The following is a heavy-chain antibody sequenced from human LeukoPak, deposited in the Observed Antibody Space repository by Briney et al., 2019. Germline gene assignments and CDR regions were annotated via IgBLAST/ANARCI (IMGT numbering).Heavy chain of an antibody. J-gene: IGHJ4*02. Sequence: FXGYYWTXIRQPPGKGVEGMGEINHSGRTNYNPSLKSRVTISVDTSKNLFSLNLSSVTAADTGVYFCARGGSPAARQSYWGQGSQVTVSS. D-gene: IGHD6-6*01. CDR1: FXGYY. V-gene: IGHV4-34*01. CDR2: INHSGRT. CDR3: ARGGSPAARQSY.